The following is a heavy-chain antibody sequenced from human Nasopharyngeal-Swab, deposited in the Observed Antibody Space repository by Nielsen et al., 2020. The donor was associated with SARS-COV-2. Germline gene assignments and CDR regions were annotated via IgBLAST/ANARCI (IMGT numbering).Heavy chain of an antibody. CDR2: INHSGST. CDR1: GGSFNGFY. J-gene: IGHJ6*02. V-gene: IGHV4-34*01. CDR3: ARGSYSASSDGEKYYYHGMDV. D-gene: IGHD6-6*01. Sequence: GSLRLSCSVSGGSFNGFYWNWIRQPPGKGLEWIGEINHSGSTYYSPFLKSRVTISVDTSNNHFSLRLSSVTAADTAVYYCARGSYSASSDGEKYYYHGMDVWGQGTTVTVSS.